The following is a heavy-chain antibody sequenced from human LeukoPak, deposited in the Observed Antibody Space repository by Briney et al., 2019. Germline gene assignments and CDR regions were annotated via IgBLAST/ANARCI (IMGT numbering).Heavy chain of an antibody. CDR2: IRYDGSNK. V-gene: IGHV3-30*02. D-gene: IGHD1-26*01. CDR1: GFTFGSYG. J-gene: IGHJ4*02. CDR3: AKDLSMRSGGPATSPFDY. Sequence: GGSLRLSCAASGFTFGSYGMHWVRQAPGKGLEWVAFIRYDGSNKYYADSVKGRFTISRDNSKNTLYLQMNSLRAEDMAVYYCAKDLSMRSGGPATSPFDYWGQGTLVTVSS.